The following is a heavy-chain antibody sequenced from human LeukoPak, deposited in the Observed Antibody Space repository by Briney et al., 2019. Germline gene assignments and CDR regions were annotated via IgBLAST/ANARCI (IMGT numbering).Heavy chain of an antibody. CDR3: AKEPREYCSSTSCPNWFDS. D-gene: IGHD2-2*01. CDR1: GFTFNNYA. CDR2: ISASGGTT. V-gene: IGHV3-23*01. Sequence: PGGSLRLSCAASGFTFNNYAMRWVRQAPGKGLEWASAISASGGTTYYADSVKGRFTISRDNSENTLFLQMNSLRAEDTAVYYCAKEPREYCSSTSCPNWFDSWGQGTLVTVSS. J-gene: IGHJ5*01.